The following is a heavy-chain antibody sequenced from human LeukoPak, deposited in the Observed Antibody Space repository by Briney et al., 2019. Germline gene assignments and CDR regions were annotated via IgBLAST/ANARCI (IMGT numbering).Heavy chain of an antibody. V-gene: IGHV3-21*01. Sequence: GSLRLSCAASGFTFSSYSMNWVRQAPGKGLEWVSSISSSSSYIYYADSVKGRFTISRDNAKNSLYLQMNSLRAEDTAVYYCARSHNVDTAMVDYWGQGTLVTVSS. CDR2: ISSSSSYI. CDR3: ARSHNVDTAMVDY. D-gene: IGHD5-18*01. CDR1: GFTFSSYS. J-gene: IGHJ4*02.